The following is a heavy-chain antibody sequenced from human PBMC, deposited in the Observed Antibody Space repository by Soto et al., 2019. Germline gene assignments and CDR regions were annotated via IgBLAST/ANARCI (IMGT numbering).Heavy chain of an antibody. V-gene: IGHV1-69*04. CDR2: IIPMFDIT. D-gene: IGHD4-4*01. CDR3: TRDRAVTNASIVISY. J-gene: IGHJ4*02. CDR1: GGTFSSYS. Sequence: GASVKVSCKTSGGTFSSYSFSWVRQAPGQGLEWMGRIIPMFDITNYAQKFQGRVTITADKSTSTVYLELSSLRSEDTAVYYCTRDRAVTNASIVISYWGQGTPVTVSS.